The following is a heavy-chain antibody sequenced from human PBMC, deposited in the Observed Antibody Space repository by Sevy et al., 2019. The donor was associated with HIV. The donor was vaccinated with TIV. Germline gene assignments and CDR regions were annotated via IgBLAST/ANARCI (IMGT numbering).Heavy chain of an antibody. CDR2: ISYDGSNK. D-gene: IGHD6-13*01. CDR1: GFTFSSYA. V-gene: IGHV3-30-3*01. J-gene: IGHJ4*02. CDR3: ARGHLYSSRSLADY. Sequence: GGSLRLSCAASGFTFSSYAMHWVRQAPGKGLEWVAVISYDGSNKYYADSVKGRFTISRDNSKNTRYLQMNSLRAEDTAVYYCARGHLYSSRSLADYWGQGTLVTVSS.